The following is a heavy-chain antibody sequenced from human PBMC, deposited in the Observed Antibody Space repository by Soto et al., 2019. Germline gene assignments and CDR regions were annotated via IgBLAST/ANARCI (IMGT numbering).Heavy chain of an antibody. V-gene: IGHV3-43*01. CDR2: ISWDGGST. CDR3: VRARAIVVVTDAFDI. CDR1: GFTFDDYT. J-gene: IGHJ3*02. Sequence: GGSLRLSCAASGFTFDDYTMHWVRQAPGKGLEWVSLISWDGGSTYYADSVKGRFTISRDNSKNSLYLQMNSLRTEDTALYYCVRARAIVVVTDAFDIWGQGTMVTVSS. D-gene: IGHD3-22*01.